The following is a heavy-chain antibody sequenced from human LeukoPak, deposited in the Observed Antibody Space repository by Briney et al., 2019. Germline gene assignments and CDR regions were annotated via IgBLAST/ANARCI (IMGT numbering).Heavy chain of an antibody. CDR3: ARDAFHVVPAAIRPGCYFDY. V-gene: IGHV3-21*01. CDR1: GFTFSSYM. CDR2: ISSSSSYI. Sequence: GGSLRLSCSASGFTFSSYMKNWVRQAPGKGQEWVSSISSSSSYIYYADSVKGRFTITSDNANNYLYLQMNSLRTDDTAVYYCARDAFHVVPAAIRPGCYFDYWGQGTLVTVSS. J-gene: IGHJ4*02. D-gene: IGHD2-2*01.